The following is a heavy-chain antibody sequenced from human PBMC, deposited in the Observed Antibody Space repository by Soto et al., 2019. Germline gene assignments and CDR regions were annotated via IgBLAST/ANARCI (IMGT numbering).Heavy chain of an antibody. V-gene: IGHV4-31*03. Sequence: LSLTCTVSGGSISSGGYYWSWIRQHPGKGLEWIGYIYYSGSTYYNPSLKSRVTISVDTSKNQFSLKLSSVTAADTAVYYCARATRLSGYYFDAFDIWGQGTMVTVSS. J-gene: IGHJ3*02. CDR3: ARATRLSGYYFDAFDI. CDR2: IYYSGST. D-gene: IGHD3-22*01. CDR1: GGSISSGGYY.